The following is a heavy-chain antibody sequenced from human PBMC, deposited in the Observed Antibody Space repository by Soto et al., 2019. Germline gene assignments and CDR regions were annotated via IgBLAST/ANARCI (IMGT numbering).Heavy chain of an antibody. D-gene: IGHD5-18*01. V-gene: IGHV5-51*01. CDR1: GYIFRNFW. J-gene: IGHJ3*02. Sequence: PGESLKISCKGSGYIFRNFWIGWVRQMPGKGLEWMGIVYPGTSQTTYSPSFQGQVPVSADKSISTAYLQWSSLKASDTAMYYCARQDPGMEMELGAFDIWGQGTLVTVS. CDR3: ARQDPGMEMELGAFDI. CDR2: VYPGTSQT.